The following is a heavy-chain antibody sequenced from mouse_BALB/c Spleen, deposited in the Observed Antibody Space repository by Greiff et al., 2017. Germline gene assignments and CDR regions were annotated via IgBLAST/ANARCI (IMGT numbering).Heavy chain of an antibody. V-gene: IGHV2-3*01. J-gene: IGHJ4*01. CDR3: ATDDYCRDCYAMDY. Sequence: VQRVESGPGLVAPSQSLSITCTVSGFSLTSYGVRWVRQPPGQGLEWLGVICAGGSTNCHSALISSLTISKENSKCQVFLTLSRLQTDDTATYYGATDDYCRDCYAMDYWGQGTTVTVSS. CDR2: ICAGGST. CDR1: GFSLTSYG. D-gene: IGHD2-13*01.